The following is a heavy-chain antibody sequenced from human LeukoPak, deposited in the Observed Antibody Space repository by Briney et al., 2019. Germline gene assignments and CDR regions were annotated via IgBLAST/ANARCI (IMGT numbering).Heavy chain of an antibody. D-gene: IGHD3-10*01. CDR1: GFTFSNFG. V-gene: IGHV3-33*01. Sequence: PVGSLRLSCAPSGFTFSNFGIHWVRQAPGKGLEWVALIWHDGSQKYYADSVKGRFTISRDNSKNTLYLQMNSLRAEDTAVYYCARYGSGKNFDYWGQGTLVTVSS. CDR3: ARYGSGKNFDY. CDR2: IWHDGSQK. J-gene: IGHJ4*01.